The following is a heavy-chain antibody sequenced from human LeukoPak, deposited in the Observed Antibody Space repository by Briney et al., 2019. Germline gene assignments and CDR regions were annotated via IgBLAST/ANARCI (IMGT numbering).Heavy chain of an antibody. CDR1: GGSLSSTNW. CDR2: ISDSGSI. J-gene: IGHJ3*02. CDR3: AALNWGYIYVFDI. D-gene: IGHD7-27*01. Sequence: PSETLSPTCAVSGGSLSSTNWWSWVRQPPGKGLEWIGQISDSGSINYNPSLKSRLTISVDKSKNQFSLKLSAVTAADTAVYYCAALNWGYIYVFDIWGQGTMVTVSS. V-gene: IGHV4-4*02.